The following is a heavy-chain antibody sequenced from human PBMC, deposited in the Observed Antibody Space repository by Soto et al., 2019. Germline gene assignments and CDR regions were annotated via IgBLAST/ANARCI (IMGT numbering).Heavy chain of an antibody. J-gene: IGHJ6*02. V-gene: IGHV4-39*01. CDR2: IYYSGST. CDR1: GGSIRSSSSY. D-gene: IGHD3-3*01. Sequence: QLQLQESGPGLVKPSETLSLTCTVSGGSIRSSSSYWDWIRQPPGKGLEWIGSIYYSGSTYYNRSLKSRVIISMDKSKNQFSLNVSSVTAADTAVYYCARRRGVVQDGMDVWGQGTTVIVSS. CDR3: ARRRGVVQDGMDV.